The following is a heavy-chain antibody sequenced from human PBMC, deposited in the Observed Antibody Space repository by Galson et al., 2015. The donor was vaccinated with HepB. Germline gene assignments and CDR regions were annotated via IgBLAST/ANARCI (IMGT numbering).Heavy chain of an antibody. V-gene: IGHV3-23*01. CDR3: AKEGGYGGGVVDY. Sequence: SLRLSCAASGFTFSSYAMGWVRQAPGKGLEWVLTISGSGGSTYYADSVKGRFTISRDNSKNTLYLQMNSLRAEDTAVYYCAKEGGYGGGVVDYWGQGTLVTVSS. CDR1: GFTFSSYA. D-gene: IGHD4-23*01. CDR2: ISGSGGST. J-gene: IGHJ4*02.